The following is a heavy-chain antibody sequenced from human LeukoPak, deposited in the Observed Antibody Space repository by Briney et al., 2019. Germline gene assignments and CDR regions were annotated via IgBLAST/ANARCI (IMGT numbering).Heavy chain of an antibody. Sequence: SETLSLTCAVYGGSFSGYYWSWIRQPPGKGLEWIGEINHSGSTNYNPSLKSRVTISVGTSKNQFSLKLNSMTAADTAVYYCARSDYYGSGSYYNSNYFDYWGQGTLVTVSS. CDR3: ARSDYYGSGSYYNSNYFDY. J-gene: IGHJ4*02. CDR2: INHSGST. CDR1: GGSFSGYY. D-gene: IGHD3-10*01. V-gene: IGHV4-34*01.